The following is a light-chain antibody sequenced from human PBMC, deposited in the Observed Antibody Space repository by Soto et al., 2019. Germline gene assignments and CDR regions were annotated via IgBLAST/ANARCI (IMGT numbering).Light chain of an antibody. J-gene: IGKJ2*01. CDR3: QQYNSYPYT. CDR2: KAS. V-gene: IGKV1-5*03. Sequence: DIQMTQSPSTLSASVGDRVTITCRASQSFNNWLAWYQQKPGKAPKLLIYKASSLESGVPSRCSGSGSGTEFTLTISSLQPDDFATYYGQQYNSYPYTFGQGTKLEIK. CDR1: QSFNNW.